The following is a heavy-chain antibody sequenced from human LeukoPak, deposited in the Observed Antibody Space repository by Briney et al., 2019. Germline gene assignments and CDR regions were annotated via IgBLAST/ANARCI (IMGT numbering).Heavy chain of an antibody. CDR2: IYHSGST. V-gene: IGHV4-4*02. CDR3: ARETSQKGAHYMDV. D-gene: IGHD3-16*01. CDR1: GGSISSSNW. Sequence: SETLSLTCAVSGGSISSSNWWSGVRQPPGKGREWIGEIYHSGSTNYNPSLKSRVTISVDTSKNQFSLKLSSVTAADTAVYYCARETSQKGAHYMDVWGKGTPVTVSS. J-gene: IGHJ6*03.